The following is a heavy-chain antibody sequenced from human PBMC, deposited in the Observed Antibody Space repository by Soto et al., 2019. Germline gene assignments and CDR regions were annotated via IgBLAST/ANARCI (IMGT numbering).Heavy chain of an antibody. Sequence: GGSLRLSFAASGFTFTSYAMSWFRQAPGKGLEWVSAISGSGGSTYYADSVKGRFTISRDNSKNTLYLQMNSLRAEDTAVYYCAKDRYYGDYVNYFDYWGQGTLVTVSS. V-gene: IGHV3-23*01. CDR2: ISGSGGST. CDR1: GFTFTSYA. CDR3: AKDRYYGDYVNYFDY. D-gene: IGHD4-17*01. J-gene: IGHJ4*02.